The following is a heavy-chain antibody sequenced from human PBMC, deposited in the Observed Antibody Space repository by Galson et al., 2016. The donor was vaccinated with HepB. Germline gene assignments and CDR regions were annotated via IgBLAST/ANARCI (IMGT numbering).Heavy chain of an antibody. CDR3: ARGMQLWFYGGDWFDP. J-gene: IGHJ5*02. Sequence: SVKVSCKASGYTFISYDINWVRQAAGQGLEWMGWMNPNSGNTGYAQKFQGRVTMTRNTSISTAYMELSSLRSEDTAVYYCARGMQLWFYGGDWFDPWGQGTLVTVSS. D-gene: IGHD5-18*01. CDR1: GYTFISYD. CDR2: MNPNSGNT. V-gene: IGHV1-8*01.